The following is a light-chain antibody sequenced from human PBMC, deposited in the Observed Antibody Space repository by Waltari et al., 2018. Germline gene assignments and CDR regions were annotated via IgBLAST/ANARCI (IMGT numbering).Light chain of an antibody. CDR2: GAS. V-gene: IGKV3-20*01. Sequence: CMASQSVSGALAWYQQKPGQAPRLLIYGASTRATGIPDRFSGSGSGTDFRLTISRLEPDDFAVYYCQHYLRLPVTFGQGTTVEI. CDR1: QSVSGA. J-gene: IGKJ1*01. CDR3: QHYLRLPVT.